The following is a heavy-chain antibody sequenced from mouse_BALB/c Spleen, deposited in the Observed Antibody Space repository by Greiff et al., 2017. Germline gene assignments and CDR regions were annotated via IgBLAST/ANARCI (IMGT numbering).Heavy chain of an antibody. D-gene: IGHD2-2*01. J-gene: IGHJ4*01. V-gene: IGHV1-4*01. CDR1: GYTFTSYT. CDR2: INPSSGYT. Sequence: VKLVESGAELARPGASVKMSCKASGYTFTSYTMHWVKQRPGQGLEWIGYINPSSGYTNYNQKFKDKATLTADKSSSTAYMQLSSLTSEDSAVYYCARGYGYDGYAMDYWGQGTSVTVSS. CDR3: ARGYGYDGYAMDY.